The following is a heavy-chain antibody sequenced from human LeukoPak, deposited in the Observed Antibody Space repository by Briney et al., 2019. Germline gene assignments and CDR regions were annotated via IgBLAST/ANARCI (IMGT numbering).Heavy chain of an antibody. V-gene: IGHV1-2*06. D-gene: IGHD5-18*01. CDR3: VRGNNYGFYY. Sequence: ASVKVSFKASGYTFTGYNIHWVRQPPAQGLEWMGRIVSNIGGPNSAQQFQDKVTVTRDTSNNTAYMELNGLSSRATAVYFWVRGNNYGFYYWGQGTLFTVSS. CDR2: IVSNIGGP. J-gene: IGHJ4*02. CDR1: GYTFTGYN.